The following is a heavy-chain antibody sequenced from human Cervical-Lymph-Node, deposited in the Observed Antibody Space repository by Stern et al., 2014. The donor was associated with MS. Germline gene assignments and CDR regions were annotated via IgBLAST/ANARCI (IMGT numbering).Heavy chain of an antibody. CDR1: GASISSDDYY. J-gene: IGHJ6*02. CDR3: AINRLEFTSYYYYGMDV. Sequence: QVQLQESGPGLVKPSQTLSLTCTVSGASISSDDYYWSWIRQSPGKGLEWIGYLYYSENSYYNPSLKSRVTISVDTSRNQFSLTLTFVTAADTAVYYCAINRLEFTSYYYYGMDVWGQGTTVIVSS. CDR2: LYYSENS. V-gene: IGHV4-30-4*01. D-gene: IGHD3-10*01.